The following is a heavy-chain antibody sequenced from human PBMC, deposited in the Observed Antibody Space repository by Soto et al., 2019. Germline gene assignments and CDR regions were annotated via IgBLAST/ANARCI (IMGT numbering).Heavy chain of an antibody. D-gene: IGHD2-15*01. CDR3: ARDAALKWFDP. CDR1: GGSTSSGGYY. Sequence: PSETLSLTCTVSGGSTSSGGYYWSWIRQYPGKGLEWIGFVYYSGSTYYNPSLKSRVIILVDTSKKQFSLKLSSVTAADTAVYYCARDAALKWFDPWGQGTLVTVSS. CDR2: VYYSGST. J-gene: IGHJ5*02. V-gene: IGHV4-31*03.